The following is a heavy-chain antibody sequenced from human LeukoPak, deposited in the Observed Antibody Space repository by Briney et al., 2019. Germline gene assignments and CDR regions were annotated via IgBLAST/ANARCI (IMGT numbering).Heavy chain of an antibody. Sequence: PSETLSLTCTVSGGSVSSGSYYWSWIRQPPGEGLEWIGYIYYSGSTSYNPSLKSRVTISVGTSKNQFSLKLSSVTAADTAVYYCARETVTTEFDYWGQGTLVTVSS. CDR1: GGSVSSGSYY. D-gene: IGHD4-17*01. V-gene: IGHV4-61*01. J-gene: IGHJ4*02. CDR3: ARETVTTEFDY. CDR2: IYYSGST.